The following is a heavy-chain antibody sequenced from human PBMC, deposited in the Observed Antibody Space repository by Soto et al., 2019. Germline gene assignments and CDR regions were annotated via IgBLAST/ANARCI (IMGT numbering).Heavy chain of an antibody. Sequence: GGSLRLSCAASGFTFSSYGMHWVRQAPGKGLEWVAVIWYDGSNKYYANSVKGRFTISRDNSKNTLYLQMNSLRAEDTAVYYCARDSGVLLWFGESADAFDIWGQGTMVTVSS. CDR3: ARDSGVLLWFGESADAFDI. CDR2: IWYDGSNK. CDR1: GFTFSSYG. D-gene: IGHD3-10*01. J-gene: IGHJ3*02. V-gene: IGHV3-33*01.